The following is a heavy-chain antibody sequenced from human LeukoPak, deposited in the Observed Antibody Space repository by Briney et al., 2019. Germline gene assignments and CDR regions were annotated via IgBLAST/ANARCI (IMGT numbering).Heavy chain of an antibody. V-gene: IGHV4-34*01. CDR3: ARVGLRRAAGTTGLDP. CDR2: INHSGST. J-gene: IGHJ5*02. D-gene: IGHD6-13*01. Sequence: SETLSLTCTVSGGSISSYYWSWIRQPPGKGLEWIGEINHSGSTNYNPSLKGRVTISVDTSKNQFSLKVSSVTAADTAVYYCARVGLRRAAGTTGLDPWGQGTLVTVSS. CDR1: GGSISSYY.